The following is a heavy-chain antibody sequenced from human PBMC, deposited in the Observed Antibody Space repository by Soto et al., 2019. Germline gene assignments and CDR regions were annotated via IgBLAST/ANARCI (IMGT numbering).Heavy chain of an antibody. CDR1: GGSIHDYY. CDR3: ARVNRGAFDH. Sequence: NPSETLSLTCTVSGGSIHDYYWVWIRQPPGKGLEWIGSIFYTGSTDYNPSLKSRVTLSLATSKNQFSLNLSSVTAADTAVYYCARVNRGAFDHWGQGALVTVSS. V-gene: IGHV4-59*01. CDR2: IFYTGST. J-gene: IGHJ4*02.